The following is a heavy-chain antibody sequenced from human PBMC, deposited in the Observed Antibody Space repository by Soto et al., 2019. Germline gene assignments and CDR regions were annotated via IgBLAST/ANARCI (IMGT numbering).Heavy chain of an antibody. V-gene: IGHV4-39*01. D-gene: IGHD2-15*01. CDR1: GGSISSSSYY. CDR2: IYYRGNN. CDR3: ARRRDRGARQWYYFDY. Sequence: QLQLQESGPRLVKPSETLSLTCTVSGGSISSSSYYWGWIRQSPGKGLEWIGSIYYRGNNYYNPYRKSRGIISEDTSHSPFFLNLRSVTAADTAVYYCARRRDRGARQWYYFDYWGQGTLVTVSS. J-gene: IGHJ4*02.